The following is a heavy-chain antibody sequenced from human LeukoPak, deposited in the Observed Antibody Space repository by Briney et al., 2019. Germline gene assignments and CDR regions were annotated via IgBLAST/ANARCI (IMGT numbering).Heavy chain of an antibody. V-gene: IGHV3-23*01. Sequence: PGGSLRLSCAASGFTFSSYAMSWVRQATRKGLEWVSSISGSGGSTYYADSVKGRFTISRDNSKNTLYLQMSSLRAEDTAVYYCAKVFQSSGWLLPYDPWGQGTLVTVSS. J-gene: IGHJ5*02. CDR3: AKVFQSSGWLLPYDP. CDR2: ISGSGGST. CDR1: GFTFSSYA. D-gene: IGHD6-19*01.